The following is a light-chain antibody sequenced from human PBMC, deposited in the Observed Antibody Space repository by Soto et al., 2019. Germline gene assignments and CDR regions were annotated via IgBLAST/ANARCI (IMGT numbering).Light chain of an antibody. J-gene: IGKJ5*01. CDR2: AAS. V-gene: IGKV1-39*01. CDR1: QSISSY. CDR3: QQYYSYPIT. Sequence: IQMTQSPSSLSASVGDRVTITCRASQSISSYLNWYQQKPGKAPKLLIYAASSLQSGVPSRFSGSGSGTDFTLTISSLQPEDFATYYCQQYYSYPITFGQGTRLAIK.